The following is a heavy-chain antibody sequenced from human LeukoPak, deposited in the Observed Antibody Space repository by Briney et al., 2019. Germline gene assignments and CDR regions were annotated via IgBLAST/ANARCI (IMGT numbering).Heavy chain of an antibody. J-gene: IGHJ6*02. CDR2: ISAYNGNT. CDR1: GYTFTSYG. CDR3: ARDADIVVVPAAIQYYYYHGMDV. D-gene: IGHD2-2*01. V-gene: IGHV1-18*01. Sequence: ASVKVSCKASGYTFTSYGISWVRQAPGQGLEWMGWISAYNGNTNYAQKLQGRVTMTTDTSTSTAYMELRSLRSDDTAVYYCARDADIVVVPAAIQYYYYHGMDVWGQGTTVTVSS.